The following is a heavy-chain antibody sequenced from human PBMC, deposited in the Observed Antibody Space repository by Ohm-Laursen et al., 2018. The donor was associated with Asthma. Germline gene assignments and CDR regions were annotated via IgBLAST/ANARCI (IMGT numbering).Heavy chain of an antibody. D-gene: IGHD2-15*01. V-gene: IGHV3-33*01. J-gene: IGHJ6*02. CDR2: IRFDGSNK. Sequence: SLRLSCAASGFIFSSYDMHWVRQAPGKGLEWVAVIRFDGSNKYYADSVKGRFTISRDNSKNMLYLQMNGLRAEDTAAYYCARDPILDGMDVWGQGTTVTVSS. CDR1: GFIFSSYD. CDR3: ARDPILDGMDV.